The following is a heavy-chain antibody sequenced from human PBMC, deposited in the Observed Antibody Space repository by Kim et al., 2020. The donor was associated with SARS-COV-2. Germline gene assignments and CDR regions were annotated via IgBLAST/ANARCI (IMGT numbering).Heavy chain of an antibody. CDR2: ISGSGGSA. J-gene: IGHJ6*03. CDR3: VRSSGSGGYHYSFHMDV. V-gene: IGHV3-23*01. CDR1: GFSFGSYA. Sequence: GGSLRLPCAASGFSFGSYAMNWVRQAPGKGLEWVSSISGSGGSAYYADSVQGRFTISRDNGKNTLFLEMKTLRAEDTAVHFCVRSSGSGGYHYSFHMDV. D-gene: IGHD3-10*01.